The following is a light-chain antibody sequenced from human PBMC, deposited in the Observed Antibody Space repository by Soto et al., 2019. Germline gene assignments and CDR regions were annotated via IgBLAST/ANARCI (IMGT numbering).Light chain of an antibody. Sequence: DIQMTQSPSTLSASVGDRVTITCRASQSISTWLAWYQQKPGRAPKLLIYDASSLESGVPSRFSGSGSGTEFTLTISSLQPDDSASYYCHQYNSYSPVFGRGTKVDLK. J-gene: IGKJ1*01. CDR2: DAS. CDR1: QSISTW. CDR3: HQYNSYSPV. V-gene: IGKV1-5*01.